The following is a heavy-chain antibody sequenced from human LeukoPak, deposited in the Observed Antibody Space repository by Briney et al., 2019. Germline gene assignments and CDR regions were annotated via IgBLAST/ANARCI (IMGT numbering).Heavy chain of an antibody. Sequence: ASVTVSCKASGYIFTGYYMHWVRQAPGQGLEWMGWINPNSGDTNYAQKFQGRVTMTRDTSISTAYMELSRLRSDDTAVYYCARDSSDYGGNSVWYYFDYWGQGTLVTVSS. V-gene: IGHV1-2*02. CDR3: ARDSSDYGGNSVWYYFDY. CDR1: GYIFTGYY. CDR2: INPNSGDT. D-gene: IGHD4-23*01. J-gene: IGHJ4*02.